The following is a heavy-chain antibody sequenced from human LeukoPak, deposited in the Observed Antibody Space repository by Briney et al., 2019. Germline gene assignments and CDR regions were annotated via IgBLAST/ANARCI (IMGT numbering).Heavy chain of an antibody. CDR1: GGSISSSSYY. CDR3: ARGLAVVMDY. Sequence: SETLSLTCTVSGGSISSSSYYWGWIRQPPGKGLEWIGSIYYSGSTYYNPSLKSRVTISVDTSKNQFSLKLSSVTAADTAVYYCARGLAVVMDYWGQGTLVTVSS. CDR2: IYYSGST. V-gene: IGHV4-39*07. D-gene: IGHD3-22*01. J-gene: IGHJ4*02.